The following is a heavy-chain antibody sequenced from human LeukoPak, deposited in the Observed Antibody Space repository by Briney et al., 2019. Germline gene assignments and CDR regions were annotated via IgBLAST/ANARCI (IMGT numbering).Heavy chain of an antibody. CDR2: IYYSGST. V-gene: IGHV4-59*08. CDR3: ARHAVAEYYFDY. J-gene: IGHJ4*02. D-gene: IGHD6-19*01. CDR1: GGSISSYH. Sequence: SETLSLTCTVSGGSISSYHWSWIRQPPGKGLEWIGYIYYSGSTNYNPSLKSRVTISVDTSKNQFSLKLSSVTAADTAVYYCARHAVAEYYFDYWGQGTLVTVSS.